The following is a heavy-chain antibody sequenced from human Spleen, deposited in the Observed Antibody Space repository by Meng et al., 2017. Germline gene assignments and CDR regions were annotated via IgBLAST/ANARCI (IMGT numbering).Heavy chain of an antibody. CDR2: IKSKTDGGTT. J-gene: IGHJ4*02. Sequence: GESLKISCAASGFTFSNAWMSWVRQAPGKGLEWVGRIKSKTDGGTTDYAAPVKGRFTISRDDSKNTLYLQMNSLKTEDTAVYYCTTNQYCSGGSCYREDYWGQGTLVTVSS. V-gene: IGHV3-15*01. D-gene: IGHD2-15*01. CDR3: TTNQYCSGGSCYREDY. CDR1: GFTFSNAW.